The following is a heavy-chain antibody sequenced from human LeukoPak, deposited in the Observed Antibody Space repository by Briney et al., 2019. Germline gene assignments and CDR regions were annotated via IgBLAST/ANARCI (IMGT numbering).Heavy chain of an antibody. Sequence: GGSLRLSCAASGFTVSNNYMSWVRQAPGKGLEWVAFIRYDGSNKYYADSVKGRFTISRDNSKNTLYLQMNSLRAEDTAVYYCAKDFYGSGSYYRITFGGVIVGVLDYWGQGTLVIVSS. J-gene: IGHJ4*02. V-gene: IGHV3-30*02. CDR3: AKDFYGSGSYYRITFGGVIVGVLDY. CDR1: GFTVSNNY. CDR2: IRYDGSNK. D-gene: IGHD3-16*02.